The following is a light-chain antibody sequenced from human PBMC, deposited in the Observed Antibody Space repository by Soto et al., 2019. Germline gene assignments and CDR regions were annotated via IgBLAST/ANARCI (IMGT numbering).Light chain of an antibody. Sequence: QSALTQPASVSGSPGQSITISCTGTSSDVGGYNYVSWYQQHPGKAPKLMIYEVSNRPSGVSNRFAGSKSGNTASLTISGLQAEDEADYYCSSYTSSSTPHVFGTGTKLTVL. CDR3: SSYTSSSTPHV. V-gene: IGLV2-14*01. CDR2: EVS. CDR1: SSDVGGYNY. J-gene: IGLJ1*01.